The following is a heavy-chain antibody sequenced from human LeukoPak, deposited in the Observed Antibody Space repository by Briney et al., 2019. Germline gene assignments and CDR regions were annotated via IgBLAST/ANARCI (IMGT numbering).Heavy chain of an antibody. Sequence: GGSLRLSCAASGFTFSSYSMNWVRQAPGKGLEWVSSISSSSSYIYYADSVKGRFTISRDNSKNTLYLQMNSLRAEDTAVYYCAKDSQWLVRYFDYWGQGTLVTVSS. J-gene: IGHJ4*02. D-gene: IGHD6-19*01. CDR3: AKDSQWLVRYFDY. V-gene: IGHV3-21*01. CDR1: GFTFSSYS. CDR2: ISSSSSYI.